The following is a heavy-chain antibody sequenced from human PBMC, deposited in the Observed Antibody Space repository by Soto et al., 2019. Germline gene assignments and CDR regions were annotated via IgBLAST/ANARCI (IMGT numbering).Heavy chain of an antibody. CDR2: MYFGGST. Sequence: QVQLQESGPGLVKPSETLSLTCTVSGGSISNYHWSWIRQPPGKGLEWIGYMYFGGSTNYNPSLKRRVTISADTPKNQLSLKLRSVTAADTAVYYCARWGSGWYNFDFWGQGILVTVSS. V-gene: IGHV4-59*01. CDR1: GGSISNYH. J-gene: IGHJ4*02. D-gene: IGHD3-16*01. CDR3: ARWGSGWYNFDF.